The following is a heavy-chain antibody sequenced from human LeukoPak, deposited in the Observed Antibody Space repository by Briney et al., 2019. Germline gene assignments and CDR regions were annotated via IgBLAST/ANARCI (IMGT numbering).Heavy chain of an antibody. D-gene: IGHD4-17*01. V-gene: IGHV4-39*07. CDR1: GGSISSSSYY. CDR3: ARGTTVTTVGFDL. Sequence: SETLSLTCTVSGGSISSSSYYWGWIRQPPGKGLEWIGSIYYSGSTYYNPSLKSRVAISVDTSKNQFSLKLSSVTAADTAVYYCARGTTVTTVGFDLWGRGTLVTVSS. J-gene: IGHJ2*01. CDR2: IYYSGST.